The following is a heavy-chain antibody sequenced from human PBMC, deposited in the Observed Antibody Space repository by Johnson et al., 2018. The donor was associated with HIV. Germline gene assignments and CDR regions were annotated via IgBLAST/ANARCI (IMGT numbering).Heavy chain of an antibody. V-gene: IGHV3-66*02. J-gene: IGHJ3*02. Sequence: VQVVESGGGVVQPGRSLRLSCVASGFTVSSNYMSWVRQAPGKGLEWVSVIYSGGTTYYADSVKGRFTISRANSKNTLYLQMNSLRAEDTAGYYCARGVGNDAFDIWGQGTMVTVSS. CDR3: ARGVGNDAFDI. CDR2: IYSGGTT. CDR1: GFTVSSNY. D-gene: IGHD1-26*01.